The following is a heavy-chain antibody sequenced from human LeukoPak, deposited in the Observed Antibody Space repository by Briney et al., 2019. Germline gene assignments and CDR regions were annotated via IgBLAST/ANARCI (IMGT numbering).Heavy chain of an antibody. CDR3: ARLFRGRAEATYYYYGMDV. V-gene: IGHV3-21*01. CDR1: GFTFSSYS. Sequence: GGSLRLSCAASGFTFSSYSMNWVRQAPGKGLEWVSSISSSSSYIYYADSVKGRFTISRDNAKNSLYLQMNSLRAEDTAVYYCARLFRGRAEATYYYYGMDVWGQGTTVTVSS. J-gene: IGHJ6*02. CDR2: ISSSSSYI. D-gene: IGHD2-21*01.